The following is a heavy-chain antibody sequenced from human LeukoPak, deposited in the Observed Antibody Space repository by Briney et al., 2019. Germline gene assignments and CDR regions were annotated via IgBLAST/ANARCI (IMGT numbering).Heavy chain of an antibody. J-gene: IGHJ4*02. CDR2: IYYSGST. CDR3: ARRGYYDSSGYFDY. V-gene: IGHV4-59*04. CDR1: GGSISSYY. Sequence: SETLSLTCTVSGGSISSYYWSWIRQPPGKGLEWIGNIYYSGSTYYNPSLQSRVTISVDTSKNQFSLKLSSVTAADTAVHYCARRGYYDSSGYFDYWGQGTLVTVSS. D-gene: IGHD3-22*01.